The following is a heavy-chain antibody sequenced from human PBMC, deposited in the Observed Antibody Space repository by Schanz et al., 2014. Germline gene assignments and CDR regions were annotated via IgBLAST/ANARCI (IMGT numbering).Heavy chain of an antibody. CDR2: INTGSNYI. CDR1: GFSFSDYY. Sequence: VQVVESGGGLVQPGGSLRLSCAASGFSFSDYYMSWIRQAPGKGLEWISFINTGSNYINYADSVKGRFTISRDNSKNTVHLQMNSLRAEDTAVYYCAKQHIVRGVIYLNWFDSWGQGTLVTVSS. J-gene: IGHJ5*01. CDR3: AKQHIVRGVIYLNWFDS. D-gene: IGHD3-10*01. V-gene: IGHV3-11*06.